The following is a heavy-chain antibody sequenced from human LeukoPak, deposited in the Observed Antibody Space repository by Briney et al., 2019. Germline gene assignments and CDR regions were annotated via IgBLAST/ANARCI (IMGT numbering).Heavy chain of an antibody. CDR2: ISSSGSTI. J-gene: IGHJ3*02. CDR3: ARGALRYSRGAFDI. D-gene: IGHD3-9*01. Sequence: PGGSLRLSCAASGFTFSSYEMNWVRQAPGKGLEWVSYISSSGSTIYYADSVKGRFTISRDNAKNSLYLQMNSLRAEDTAVYYCARGALRYSRGAFDIWGQGTMVTVSS. V-gene: IGHV3-48*03. CDR1: GFTFSSYE.